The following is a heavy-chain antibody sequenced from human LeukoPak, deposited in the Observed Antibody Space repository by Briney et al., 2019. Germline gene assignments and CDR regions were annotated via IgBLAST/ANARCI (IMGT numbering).Heavy chain of an antibody. CDR1: GFTFDSYA. D-gene: IGHD2-2*01. V-gene: IGHV3-23*01. Sequence: GGSLRLSCAASGFTFDSYAMTWVRQAPGKGLGWVSSIRGGGGITNYADSVKGRFSISRDNSKYTLFLQMNSLRAEDTAVYYCAKYGVDCGSTSCYPLYYMDVWGKGTTVTVSS. CDR2: IRGGGGIT. CDR3: AKYGVDCGSTSCYPLYYMDV. J-gene: IGHJ6*03.